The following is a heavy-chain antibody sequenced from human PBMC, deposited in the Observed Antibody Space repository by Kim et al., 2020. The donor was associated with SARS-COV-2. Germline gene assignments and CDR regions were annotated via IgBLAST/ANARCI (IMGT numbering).Heavy chain of an antibody. J-gene: IGHJ6*02. D-gene: IGHD4-17*01. V-gene: IGHV3-33*01. Sequence: GGSLRLSCAASGFTFSSYGMHWVRQAPGKGLEWVAVIWYDGSNKYYADSVKGRFTISRDNSKNTLYLQMNSLRAEDTAVYYCAREREVMTTVVRYYYYGMDVWGQGTTVTVSS. CDR3: AREREVMTTVVRYYYYGMDV. CDR2: IWYDGSNK. CDR1: GFTFSSYG.